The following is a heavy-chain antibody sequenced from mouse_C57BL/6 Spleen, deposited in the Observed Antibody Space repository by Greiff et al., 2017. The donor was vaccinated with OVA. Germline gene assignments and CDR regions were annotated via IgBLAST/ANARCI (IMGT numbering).Heavy chain of an antibody. CDR3: ARPYYDYDDAMDY. CDR1: GYSITSGYY. J-gene: IGHJ4*01. V-gene: IGHV3-6*01. D-gene: IGHD2-4*01. CDR2: ISYDGSN. Sequence: EVQLQESGPGLVKPSQSLSLTCSVTGYSITSGYYWNWIRQFPGNKLEWMGYISYDGSNNYNPSLKNRISITRDTSKNQFFLKLNSVTTEDTATYYCARPYYDYDDAMDYWGQGTSVTVSS.